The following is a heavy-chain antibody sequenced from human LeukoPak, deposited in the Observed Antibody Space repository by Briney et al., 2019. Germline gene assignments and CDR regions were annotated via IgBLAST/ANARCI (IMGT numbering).Heavy chain of an antibody. V-gene: IGHV3-21*01. CDR1: GFTFSSYS. CDR3: ARDLSGYSYGYYPDY. Sequence: PGGSLRLSCAASGFTFSSYSMNWVRQAPGKGLEWVSSISSSSSYIYYADSVKGRFTISRDNAKNSLYLQMNSLRAKDTAVYYCARDLSGYSYGYYPDYWGQGTLVTVSS. CDR2: ISSSSSYI. J-gene: IGHJ4*02. D-gene: IGHD5-18*01.